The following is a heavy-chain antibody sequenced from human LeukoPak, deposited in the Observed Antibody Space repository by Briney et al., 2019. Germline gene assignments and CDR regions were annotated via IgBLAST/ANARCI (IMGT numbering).Heavy chain of an antibody. V-gene: IGHV3-21*01. CDR1: GFTFSSYS. J-gene: IGHJ4*02. CDR2: ISSGSGYI. Sequence: PGGSLRLSCAASGFTFSSYSMNWVRQAPGQGLEWVSSISSGSGYIYYADSVKGRFTISRDNAKNSLYLQMNSLRAEDTAVYYCVRDVSRISDYWGQGTLVTVSS. CDR3: VRDVSRISDY. D-gene: IGHD2-15*01.